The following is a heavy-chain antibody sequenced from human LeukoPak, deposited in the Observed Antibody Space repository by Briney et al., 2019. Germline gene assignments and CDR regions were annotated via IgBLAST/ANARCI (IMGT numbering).Heavy chain of an antibody. CDR2: INADGSTT. J-gene: IGHJ3*01. D-gene: IGHD1-14*01. V-gene: IGHV3-74*01. CDR3: VVVVEPPDSDGFDV. CDR1: GFTFGNSW. Sequence: GGSLRLSCAASGFTFGNSWVHWVRQAPGKGLVWVSLINADGSTTTYADSVKGRFTISRDNARNTLSLQMNSLTIEDAAVYYCVVVVEPPDSDGFDVWGQGTMIAVSS.